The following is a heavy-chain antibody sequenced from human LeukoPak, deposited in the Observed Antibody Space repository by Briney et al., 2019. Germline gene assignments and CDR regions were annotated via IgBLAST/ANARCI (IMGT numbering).Heavy chain of an antibody. CDR3: ARGRGGSMVRGVIRKNYYYYMDV. Sequence: PSETLSLTCTVSGGSISSNNYYWGWIRQPPGKGLDWIGSLYYRGSIYYNPPLKSRLTLSVDTSKNQFSLKLSSVTAADTAVYYCARGRGGSMVRGVIRKNYYYYMDVWGKGTTVTISS. CDR1: GGSISSNNYY. CDR2: LYYRGSI. D-gene: IGHD3-10*01. V-gene: IGHV4-39*01. J-gene: IGHJ6*03.